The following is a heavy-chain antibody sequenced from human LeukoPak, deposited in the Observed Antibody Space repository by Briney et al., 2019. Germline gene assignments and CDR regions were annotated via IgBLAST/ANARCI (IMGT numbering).Heavy chain of an antibody. CDR1: GFTFSNYG. Sequence: GGSLRLSCAASGFTFSNYGMHWVRQAPGKGLEWVAFIRYDGGNKFYADSVKGRFTISRDNSKNTLYLQMNSLRAEDTAVYYCAKAYPTYYYGSGSYLTPFDYWGQGTLVTVSS. CDR3: AKAYPTYYYGSGSYLTPFDY. CDR2: IRYDGGNK. V-gene: IGHV3-30*02. J-gene: IGHJ4*02. D-gene: IGHD3-10*01.